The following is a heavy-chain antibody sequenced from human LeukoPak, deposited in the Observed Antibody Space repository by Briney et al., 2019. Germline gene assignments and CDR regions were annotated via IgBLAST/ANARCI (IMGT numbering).Heavy chain of an antibody. D-gene: IGHD2-2*01. J-gene: IGHJ6*03. CDR3: ARGSTSLGYMDV. CDR1: GFTFSSYS. CDR2: ISSSSSYI. V-gene: IGHV3-21*01. Sequence: GGSLRLSCAASGFTFSSYSMNWVRQAPGKGLEWVSSISSSSSYIYYADSVKGRFTISRDNAKNSLYLQMNSLRAEDTAVYYCARGSTSLGYMDVWGKGTTVTVSS.